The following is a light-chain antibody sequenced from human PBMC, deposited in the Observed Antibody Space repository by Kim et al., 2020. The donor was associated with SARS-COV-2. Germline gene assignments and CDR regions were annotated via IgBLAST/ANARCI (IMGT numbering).Light chain of an antibody. CDR3: YSTDSSDKGV. J-gene: IGLJ1*01. CDR2: EDN. V-gene: IGLV3-10*01. CDR1: TLSKKY. Sequence: SYELTQTPSVSVSPGQTARNTCSGNTLSKKYAFWYQQKSGQAPVLVIFEDNNRPSGIPERFSGSSSGTTATLIISGAQVEDEADYYCYSTDSSDKGVFGTGTKVTV.